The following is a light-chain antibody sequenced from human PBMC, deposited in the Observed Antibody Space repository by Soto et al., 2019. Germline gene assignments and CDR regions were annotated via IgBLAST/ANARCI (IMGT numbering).Light chain of an antibody. J-gene: IGKJ1*01. CDR1: QSVSSSY. CDR3: QQYGSSPWT. V-gene: IGKV3-20*01. Sequence: EIVLTQSPGTLSLSPGERATLSCRASQSVSSSYLAWYQQKTGQAPRLLVYGASSRATGIPDRFSGSGSGTDITLTISRLEPEDFAVYYCQQYGSSPWTFGQGTKVEIK. CDR2: GAS.